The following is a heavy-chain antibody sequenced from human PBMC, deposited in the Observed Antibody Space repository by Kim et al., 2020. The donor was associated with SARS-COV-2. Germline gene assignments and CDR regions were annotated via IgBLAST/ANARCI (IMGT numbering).Heavy chain of an antibody. CDR2: IYYSGST. Sequence: SETLSLTCTVSGGSISSSSYYWGWIRQPPGKGLEWIGSIYYSGSTYYNPSLKSRVTISVDTSKNQFSLKLSSVTAADTAVYYCARQSRTVLVAYWGQGTLVTVSS. CDR1: GGSISSSSYY. J-gene: IGHJ4*02. V-gene: IGHV4-39*01. CDR3: ARQSRTVLVAY. D-gene: IGHD5-12*01.